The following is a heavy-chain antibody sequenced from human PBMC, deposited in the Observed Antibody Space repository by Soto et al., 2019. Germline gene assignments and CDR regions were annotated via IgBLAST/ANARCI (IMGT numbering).Heavy chain of an antibody. J-gene: IGHJ4*02. Sequence: PGGSLRLSCAASGFTFSSYGMHWVRQAPGKGLEWVAVISYDGSDKYYADSMKGRFTISRDNSKNTLYLQMNSLRTKDTALYYCAKDLAYGDFTNYFDYWGQGTLVTVSS. CDR2: ISYDGSDK. V-gene: IGHV3-30*18. CDR1: GFTFSSYG. CDR3: AKDLAYGDFTNYFDY. D-gene: IGHD4-17*01.